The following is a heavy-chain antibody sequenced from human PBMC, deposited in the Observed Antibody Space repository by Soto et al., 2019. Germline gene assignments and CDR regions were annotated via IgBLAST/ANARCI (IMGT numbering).Heavy chain of an antibody. J-gene: IGHJ6*02. V-gene: IGHV5-10-1*01. CDR2: IDPSDSYT. CDR3: ARYCSSTSCFYYYYYGMDV. Sequence: PGESLKISCKGSGCSFTSYWISWVRQMPGKGLEWMGRIDPSDSYTNYSPSFQGHVTVSADKSISTAYLQWSSLKASDTAMYYCARYCSSTSCFYYYYYGMDVWGQGTTVTVSS. D-gene: IGHD2-2*01. CDR1: GCSFTSYW.